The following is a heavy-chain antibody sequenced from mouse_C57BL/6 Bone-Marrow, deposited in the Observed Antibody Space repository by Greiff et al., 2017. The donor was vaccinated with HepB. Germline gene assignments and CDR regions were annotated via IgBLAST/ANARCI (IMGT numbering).Heavy chain of an antibody. CDR3: TRSDDGYYRYWFAY. D-gene: IGHD2-3*01. V-gene: IGHV1-15*01. J-gene: IGHJ3*01. CDR1: GYTFTDYE. CDR2: IDPETGGT. Sequence: VQLQQSGAELVRPGASVTLSCKASGYTFTDYEMHWVKQTPVHGLEWIGAIDPETGGTAYNQKFKGKAILTADKSSSTAYMELRSLTSEDSAVYYCTRSDDGYYRYWFAYWGQGTPVTVSA.